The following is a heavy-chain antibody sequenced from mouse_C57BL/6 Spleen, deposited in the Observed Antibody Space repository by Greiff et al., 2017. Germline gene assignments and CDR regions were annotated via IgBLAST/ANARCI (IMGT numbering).Heavy chain of an antibody. CDR2: IDPKSGGT. J-gene: IGHJ3*01. CDR1: GYTFTSYW. Sequence: QVQLQQPGAELVKPGASVKLSCKASGYTFTSYWMHWVKQRPGRGLEWIGRIDPKSGGTKYNEKFKSKATLTVDKPSSTAYMQLSSLTSEDSAVYYCAIYYDYGFAYWGQGTLVTVSA. CDR3: AIYYDYGFAY. V-gene: IGHV1-72*01. D-gene: IGHD2-4*01.